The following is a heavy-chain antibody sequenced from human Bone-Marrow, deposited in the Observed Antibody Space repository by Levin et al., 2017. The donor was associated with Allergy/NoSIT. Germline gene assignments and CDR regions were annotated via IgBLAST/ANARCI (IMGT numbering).Heavy chain of an antibody. CDR3: ARDTRRGLAVATDMDV. J-gene: IGHJ6*02. Sequence: GESLKISCAGSGFTFDNYAIHWVRQAPGKGLEWVALISYDGSNKYYADSVKGRFSLSRDNSKNTVYLQIYTLRPDDTAVYYCARDTRRGLAVATDMDVWGQGTTVIVSS. CDR2: ISYDGSNK. D-gene: IGHD6-19*01. V-gene: IGHV3-30*04. CDR1: GFTFDNYA.